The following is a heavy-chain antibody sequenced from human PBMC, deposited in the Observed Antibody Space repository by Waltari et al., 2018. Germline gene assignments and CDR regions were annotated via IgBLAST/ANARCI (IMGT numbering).Heavy chain of an antibody. Sequence: EVHLVASGGDLVQPGGSVRLTCLASGFTFSSSWMGWVRQSPGKGSGLVANVRHDGDDKNHVDAVKGRFTISRDTAEYSLILQMNSLRVEDTAVYCCVGESGWGSDSEWWGQGSLVTVSS. D-gene: IGHD2-21*01. V-gene: IGHV3-7*01. J-gene: IGHJ1*01. CDR1: GFTFSSSW. CDR3: VGESGWGSDSEW. CDR2: VRHDGDDK.